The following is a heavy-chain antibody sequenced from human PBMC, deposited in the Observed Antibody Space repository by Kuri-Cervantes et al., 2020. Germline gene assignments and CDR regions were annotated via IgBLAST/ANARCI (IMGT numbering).Heavy chain of an antibody. Sequence: LSLTCLASGFTFDDYAMHWVRQAPGKGLEWVSGISWNSCSIGYADSVKGRFTISRDNAKNSLYLQMNSLKAEDTAVYYCARDSGVWFGDYYYGMDVWGQGTTVTVSS. J-gene: IGHJ6*02. CDR3: ARDSGVWFGDYYYGMDV. V-gene: IGHV3-9*01. CDR1: GFTFDDYA. D-gene: IGHD3-10*01. CDR2: ISWNSCSI.